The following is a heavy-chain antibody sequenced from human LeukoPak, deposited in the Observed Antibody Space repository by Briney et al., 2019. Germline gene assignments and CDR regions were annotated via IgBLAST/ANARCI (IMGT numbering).Heavy chain of an antibody. V-gene: IGHV3-23*01. CDR3: AKPHIVQTYYGMDV. D-gene: IGHD2-8*01. Sequence: GGSLRPSCAASGFTFSSYAMSWVRQAPGKGLEWVSAISGSGGSTYYADSVKGRFTISRDNSKNTLYLQMNSLRAEDTAVYYCAKPHIVQTYYGMDVWGQGTTVTVSS. CDR1: GFTFSSYA. J-gene: IGHJ6*02. CDR2: ISGSGGST.